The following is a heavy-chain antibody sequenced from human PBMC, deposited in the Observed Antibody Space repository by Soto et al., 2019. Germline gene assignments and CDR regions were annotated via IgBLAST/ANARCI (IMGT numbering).Heavy chain of an antibody. CDR2: ISGSGRYT. J-gene: IGHJ6*02. CDR3: AKDPPSERMQPDYGMDV. V-gene: IGHV3-23*01. D-gene: IGHD6-13*01. Sequence: GGSLRLSCAASGFTFDSCVMSWVRQAPGKGPEWLSLISGSGRYTDYADSVKGRFTIPRDNSKNTLYLQMNSLRVEDTAVYYCAKDPPSERMQPDYGMDVWGQGTTVTVSS. CDR1: GFTFDSCV.